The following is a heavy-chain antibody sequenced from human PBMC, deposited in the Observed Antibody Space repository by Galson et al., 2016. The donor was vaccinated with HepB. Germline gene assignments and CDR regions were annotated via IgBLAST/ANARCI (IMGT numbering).Heavy chain of an antibody. V-gene: IGHV3-21*01. Sequence: SLRLSCAASGFTFSSYNMNWARQAPGKGLEWVSSLSRSSRHIYYADSVKGRFTISRDNAKNSLYLQMNSLRVEDTAVYFCARDREGTSWFSGDYDHYGMDVWGQGTTVTVSS. CDR1: GFTFSSYN. J-gene: IGHJ6*02. CDR2: LSRSSRHI. D-gene: IGHD6-13*01. CDR3: ARDREGTSWFSGDYDHYGMDV.